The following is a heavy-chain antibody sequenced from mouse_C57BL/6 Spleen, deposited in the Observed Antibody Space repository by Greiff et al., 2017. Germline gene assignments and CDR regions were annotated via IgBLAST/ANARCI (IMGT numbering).Heavy chain of an antibody. CDR3: ARDDDYWFAY. CDR1: GYSITSGYY. Sequence: EVHLVESGPGLVKPSQSLSLTCSVTGYSITSGYYWNWIRQFPGNKLEWMGYISYDGSNNYNPSLKNRISITRDTSKNQFFLKLNSVTTEDTATYYCARDDDYWFAYWGQGTLVTVSA. CDR2: ISYDGSN. J-gene: IGHJ3*01. D-gene: IGHD2-4*01. V-gene: IGHV3-6*01.